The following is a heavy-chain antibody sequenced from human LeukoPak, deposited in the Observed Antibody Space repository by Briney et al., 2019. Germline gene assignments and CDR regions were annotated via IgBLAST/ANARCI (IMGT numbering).Heavy chain of an antibody. V-gene: IGHV3-66*02. D-gene: IGHD3-22*01. J-gene: IGHJ4*02. CDR1: GFTVSSNY. Sequence: GGSLRLSCAASGFTVSSNYMSWVRQAPGKGLEWVSVIYSGGSTYYADSVKGRFTISRDNSKNTLHLQMNSLRAEDTAVYYCARTWPSSGYYDSSGYYYYWGQGTLVTVSS. CDR3: ARTWPSSGYYDSSGYYYY. CDR2: IYSGGST.